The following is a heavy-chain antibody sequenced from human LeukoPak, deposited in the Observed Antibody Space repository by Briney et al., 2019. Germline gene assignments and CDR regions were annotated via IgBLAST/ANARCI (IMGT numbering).Heavy chain of an antibody. V-gene: IGHV4-39*01. D-gene: IGHD1-26*01. J-gene: IGHJ4*02. Sequence: SETLSLTCTVSGGSISSSSYYWGWIRQPPGKGLEWSGSIYYSGSTYYNPSLKSRVTISVDTSKNQFSLKLSSVTAADTAVYYCARQARGGPWELMYFDYWGQGTLVTVSS. CDR3: ARQARGGPWELMYFDY. CDR2: IYYSGST. CDR1: GGSISSSSYY.